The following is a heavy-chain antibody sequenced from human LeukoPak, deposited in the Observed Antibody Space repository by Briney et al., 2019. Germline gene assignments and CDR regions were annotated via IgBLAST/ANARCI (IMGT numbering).Heavy chain of an antibody. Sequence: SETLSPPPPIPCRSLPTHYLTLILQPPGNGLESIGYVLYSGTTNHNPSVRGRITISLDTSQNQFSLSLRSVTAADTAVYYCARGLTTVTKGFDLSGQGTMVTASS. V-gene: IGHV4-59*11. CDR1: CRSLPTHY. CDR2: VLYSGTT. CDR3: ARGLTTVTKGFDL. D-gene: IGHD4-17*01. J-gene: IGHJ3*01.